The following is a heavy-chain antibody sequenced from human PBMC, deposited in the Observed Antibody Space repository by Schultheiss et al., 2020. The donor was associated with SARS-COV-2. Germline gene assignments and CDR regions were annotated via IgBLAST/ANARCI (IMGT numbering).Heavy chain of an antibody. Sequence: SETLSLTCTVSGGSISSYYWSWIRQPAGKGLEWIGRIYTSGSTNYNPSLKSRVTISVDTSKNQFSLKLSSVTAADTAVYYCARFCSPATVTTRGYDAFDIWGQGTMVTVSS. D-gene: IGHD4-11*01. CDR1: GGSISSYY. V-gene: IGHV4-4*07. CDR3: ARFCSPATVTTRGYDAFDI. J-gene: IGHJ3*02. CDR2: IYTSGST.